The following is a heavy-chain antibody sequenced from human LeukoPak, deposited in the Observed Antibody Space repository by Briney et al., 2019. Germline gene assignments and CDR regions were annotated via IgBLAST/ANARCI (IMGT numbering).Heavy chain of an antibody. V-gene: IGHV4-59*08. Sequence: SETLSLTCTVSGGSISNYYWSWIRQPPGKGLEWIGYSYSSGSPNYNPSLKSRVTISIDTSKNQFSLRLRSVTAADTAVYYCARSTRRYCSSTSCYYFDYWGQGTLVTVSS. CDR2: SYSSGSP. CDR3: ARSTRRYCSSTSCYYFDY. CDR1: GGSISNYY. J-gene: IGHJ4*02. D-gene: IGHD2-2*01.